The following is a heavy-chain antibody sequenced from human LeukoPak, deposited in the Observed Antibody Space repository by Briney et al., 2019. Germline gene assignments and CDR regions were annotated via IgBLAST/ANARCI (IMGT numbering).Heavy chain of an antibody. Sequence: SETLFLTCTVSGGSISSYYWSWIRQPPGKGLEWIGYIYYSGSTNYNPSLKSRVTISVDTSKNQFSLKLSSVTAADTAVYYCARFSLMATTFDYWGQGTLVTVSS. CDR2: IYYSGST. CDR3: ARFSLMATTFDY. D-gene: IGHD5-24*01. J-gene: IGHJ4*02. CDR1: GGSISSYY. V-gene: IGHV4-59*01.